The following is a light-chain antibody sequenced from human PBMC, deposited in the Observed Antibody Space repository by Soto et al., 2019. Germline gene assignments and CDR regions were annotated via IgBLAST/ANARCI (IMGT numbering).Light chain of an antibody. CDR1: SSNIGAGYD. J-gene: IGLJ2*01. CDR3: QSYDSSLSGSMV. CDR2: GNS. Sequence: QSVLTQPPSVSGAPGQRVTISCTGSSSNIGAGYDVHWYQQLPGTAPKLLIYGNSNRPSCVPDRFSGSKSGTSASLAITGLQAKDEADYYWQSYDSSLSGSMVFGGGTQLTVL. V-gene: IGLV1-40*01.